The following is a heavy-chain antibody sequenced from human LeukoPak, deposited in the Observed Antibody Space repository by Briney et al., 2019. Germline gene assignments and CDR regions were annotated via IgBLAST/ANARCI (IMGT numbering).Heavy chain of an antibody. CDR2: IYTSGST. Sequence: PSETLSLACTVSGGSISSGSYYWSWIRQPAGKGLEWIGRIYTSGSTNYNPSLKSRVTISVDTSKNQFSLKLSSVTAADTAVYYCARVRMLAGEPYFDYWGQGTLVTVSS. CDR3: ARVRMLAGEPYFDY. V-gene: IGHV4-61*02. J-gene: IGHJ4*02. CDR1: GGSISSGSYY. D-gene: IGHD1-14*01.